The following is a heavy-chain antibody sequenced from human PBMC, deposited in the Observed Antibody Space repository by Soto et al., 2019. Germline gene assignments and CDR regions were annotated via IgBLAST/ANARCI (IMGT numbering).Heavy chain of an antibody. V-gene: IGHV3-23*01. CDR2: ISTTGGST. J-gene: IGHJ4*02. CDR3: ARPDGATYNFRY. Sequence: PGGSLRLSCTASGVTFNAYSLSWVRQAPGKGLEWVSAISTTGGSTYYTDSVKGRFTISRDNSQNTLYLQMNSLRADDTAVYYCARPDGATYNFRYWGQGTLVTVSS. D-gene: IGHD1-1*01. CDR1: GVTFNAYS.